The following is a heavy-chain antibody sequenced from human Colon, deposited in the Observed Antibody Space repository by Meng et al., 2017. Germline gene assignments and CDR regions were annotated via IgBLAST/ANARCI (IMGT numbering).Heavy chain of an antibody. D-gene: IGHD5-18*01. Sequence: GESLKISCKGSGYRFSDYWICWVRQMPGKGLEWMGIIYPDDSQTRYSPSFQGQVTMSDDKTISADYLQWSGLKASDTAKYYCAGSGGPQIWSNWFDFWGQGTLVTVSS. CDR2: IYPDDSQT. CDR1: GYRFSDYW. V-gene: IGHV5-51*01. J-gene: IGHJ5*01. CDR3: AGSGGPQIWSNWFDF.